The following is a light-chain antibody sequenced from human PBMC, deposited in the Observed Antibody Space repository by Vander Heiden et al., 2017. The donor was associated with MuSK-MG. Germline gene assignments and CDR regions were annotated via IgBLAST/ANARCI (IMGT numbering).Light chain of an antibody. CDR2: DDS. CDR1: SSDVGGYHY. Sequence: SALTQHASVSGSPGQSVTISCTGTSSDVGGYHYVSWYPQPPAKAPKLMIYDDSNRPSGVANRFSGSKSGNTASLTIAGLQAEDEADYYCGSYTSSSTLDVFGTGTKVTVL. CDR3: GSYTSSSTLDV. J-gene: IGLJ1*01. V-gene: IGLV2-14*03.